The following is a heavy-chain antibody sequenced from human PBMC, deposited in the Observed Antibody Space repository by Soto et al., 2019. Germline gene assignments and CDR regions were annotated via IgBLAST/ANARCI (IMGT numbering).Heavy chain of an antibody. J-gene: IGHJ4*02. V-gene: IGHV3-23*01. CDR1: GFTFSSYA. D-gene: IGHD2-2*01. Sequence: GGSLRLSCAASGFTFSSYAMSWVRQAPGKGLEWVSAISGGGGSTYYADSVKGRFTISRHNSKNKLYLQMNSLRAEDTAVYYCASDIVVVPAAIRNIQDYWGQGTLVTVSS. CDR2: ISGGGGST. CDR3: ASDIVVVPAAIRNIQDY.